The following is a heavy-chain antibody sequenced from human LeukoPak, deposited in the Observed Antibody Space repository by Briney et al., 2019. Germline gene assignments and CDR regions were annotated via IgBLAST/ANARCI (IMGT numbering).Heavy chain of an antibody. J-gene: IGHJ4*02. Sequence: PGGSLRLSCAASGFTFSSYWMHWVRQAPGKGLVWVSRINSDGSSTSYADSVKGRFTISRDNAKNTLYLQMNSLGAEDTAVYYCAKDWVVTGVFDYWGQGTLVTVSS. CDR1: GFTFSSYW. D-gene: IGHD2-21*02. CDR3: AKDWVVTGVFDY. V-gene: IGHV3-74*01. CDR2: INSDGSST.